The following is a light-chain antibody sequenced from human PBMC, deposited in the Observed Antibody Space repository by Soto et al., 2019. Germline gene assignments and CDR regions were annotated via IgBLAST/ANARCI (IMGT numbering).Light chain of an antibody. CDR3: QQYGSSPYI. CDR2: GAS. CDR1: QSVSSTH. J-gene: IGKJ2*01. Sequence: EIVLTQSPGTLSLSPGERATLSCRASQSVSSTHLAWYQQKPGQAPRLLIYGASSRATGIPDRFSGSGSGTDFTLTITELEPEDFAVYYCQQYGSSPYIFGQGTKLEIK. V-gene: IGKV3-20*01.